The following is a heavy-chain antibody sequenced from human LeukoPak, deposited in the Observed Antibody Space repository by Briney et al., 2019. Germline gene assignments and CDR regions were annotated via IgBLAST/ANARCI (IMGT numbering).Heavy chain of an antibody. CDR1: GYTFTSYG. D-gene: IGHD6-19*01. CDR2: FIAYNDNT. Sequence: ASVKPSCTSSGYTFTSYGISWERHAPGQGLGWMGWFIAYNDNTNYAQTHPGRVSMTTDTSTSTAYMEQRSLRSDDTAVYYCARGRYSSGWHFDYWGQGTLVTVSS. J-gene: IGHJ4*02. V-gene: IGHV1-18*01. CDR3: ARGRYSSGWHFDY.